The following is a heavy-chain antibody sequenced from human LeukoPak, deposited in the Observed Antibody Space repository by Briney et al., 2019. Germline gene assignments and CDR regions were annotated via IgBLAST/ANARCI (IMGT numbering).Heavy chain of an antibody. V-gene: IGHV4-59*01. Sequence: SETLSLTCTVSGGSISSYYWSWIRQPPGKGLEWIGYIYYSGSTNYNPSLKSRVTISVDTSKNQFSLKLSSVTAADTAMYYCARRGYSYGKYPHYYYMDVWGKGTTVTISS. CDR2: IYYSGST. CDR1: GGSISSYY. D-gene: IGHD5-18*01. J-gene: IGHJ6*03. CDR3: ARRGYSYGKYPHYYYMDV.